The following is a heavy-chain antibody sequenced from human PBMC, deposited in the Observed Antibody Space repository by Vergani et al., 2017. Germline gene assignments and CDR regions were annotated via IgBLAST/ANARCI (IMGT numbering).Heavy chain of an antibody. V-gene: IGHV3-30*02. CDR2: IGKDGINT. CDR3: AKYLRDSTDGLPDS. CDR1: GFTFSTFG. D-gene: IGHD2-21*02. Sequence: QVQLVESAGGVVQPGGSLRLSCAASGFTFSTFGMHWIRQAPGKGLEWLAYIGKDGINTRYRDAVKGRFNVSRDNSKDILYLQIDSLRSEETALYYCAKYLRDSTDGLPDSWCPGTLVIVSS. J-gene: IGHJ4*02.